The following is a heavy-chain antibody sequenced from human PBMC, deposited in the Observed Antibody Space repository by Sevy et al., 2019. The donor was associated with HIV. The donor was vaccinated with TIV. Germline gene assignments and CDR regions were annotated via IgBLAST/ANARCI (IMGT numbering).Heavy chain of an antibody. CDR2: ITKSGTTT. Sequence: GGSLRLSYTASGFTFSDYYMTWIRQAPGKGLEWVSYITKSGTTTSYADSVKGRFTISRDNAKNSLSLHMNSLTADDTAVYYCARDVGWLTGWGQGTLVTVSS. CDR3: ARDVGWLTG. V-gene: IGHV3-11*04. CDR1: GFTFSDYY. D-gene: IGHD3-3*01. J-gene: IGHJ4*02.